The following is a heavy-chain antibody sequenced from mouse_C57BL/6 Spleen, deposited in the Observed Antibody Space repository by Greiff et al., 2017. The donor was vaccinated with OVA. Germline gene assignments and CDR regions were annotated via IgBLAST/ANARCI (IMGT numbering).Heavy chain of an antibody. CDR2: IDPSDSYT. Sequence: QVQLQQPGAELVMPGASVKLSCKASGYTFTSYWMHWVKQRPGQGLEWIGEIDPSDSYTNYNQKFKGKSTLTVDKSSSTAYMQLSSLTSEDSAVYYCARRGAQDYFDYWGQGTTLTVSS. CDR3: ARRGAQDYFDY. V-gene: IGHV1-69*01. D-gene: IGHD3-2*02. J-gene: IGHJ2*01. CDR1: GYTFTSYW.